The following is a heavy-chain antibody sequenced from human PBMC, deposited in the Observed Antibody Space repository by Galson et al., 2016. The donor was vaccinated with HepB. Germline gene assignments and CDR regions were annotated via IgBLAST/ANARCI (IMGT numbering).Heavy chain of an antibody. CDR1: GGSFNTYY. V-gene: IGHV4-59*01. CDR2: IYHNGIA. J-gene: IGHJ3*01. CDR3: AREDWNNALGYDV. D-gene: IGHD1/OR15-1a*01. Sequence: ETLSLTCSVSGGSFNTYYWSWFRQSPGKGLEWIGHIYHNGIANYHPALRSRVTISISTSENQFYLKLTSMTAADTAVYFCAREDWNNALGYDVWGQGRMVIVSS.